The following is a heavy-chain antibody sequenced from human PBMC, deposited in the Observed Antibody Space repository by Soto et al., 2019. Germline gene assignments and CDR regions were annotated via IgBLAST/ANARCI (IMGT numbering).Heavy chain of an antibody. CDR1: GFTFRSYG. CDR3: AKDRSWNDALYYFDY. J-gene: IGHJ4*02. Sequence: QVRLVESGGGVVQPGRSLRLSCVASGFTFRSYGMHWVRQAPGKGLEWVAHISYDGSDKYYADSVKGRFSMSRDNSKSTLYLQMNSLRPEDTAVYYCAKDRSWNDALYYFDYWGQGTLVTVSS. CDR2: ISYDGSDK. V-gene: IGHV3-30*18. D-gene: IGHD1-1*01.